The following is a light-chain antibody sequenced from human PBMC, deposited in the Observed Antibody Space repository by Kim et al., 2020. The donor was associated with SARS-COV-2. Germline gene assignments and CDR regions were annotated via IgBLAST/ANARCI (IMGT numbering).Light chain of an antibody. CDR2: DVS. CDR1: SSDVGGYNY. J-gene: IGLJ2*01. Sequence: QSALTQPASVSGSPGQSITISCTETSSDVGGYNYVSWYQQHPGKAPKLMIYDVSKRPSGVSNRFSGSKSGNTASLTISGLQAEDEADYYCSSYTSSSTSFGGGTQLTVL. V-gene: IGLV2-14*01. CDR3: SSYTSSSTS.